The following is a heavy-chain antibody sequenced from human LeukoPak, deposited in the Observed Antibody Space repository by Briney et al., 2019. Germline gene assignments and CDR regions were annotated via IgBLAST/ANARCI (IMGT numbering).Heavy chain of an antibody. D-gene: IGHD5-18*01. V-gene: IGHV1-24*01. CDR1: GSSLTELS. CDR3: AVGRPYSLLDY. J-gene: IGHJ4*02. CDR2: FDVIDGEK. Sequence: GASVKVSCTVSGSSLTELSLYWVRQAPGKGREWMGGFDVIDGEKFYAQKFQGRVTMTEDSSADTAYMELRSLTSDDTALYYCAVGRPYSLLDYWGQGTLVTVSS.